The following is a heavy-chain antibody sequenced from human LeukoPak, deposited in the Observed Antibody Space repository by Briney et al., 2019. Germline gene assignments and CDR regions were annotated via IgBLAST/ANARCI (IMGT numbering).Heavy chain of an antibody. V-gene: IGHV3-23*01. CDR3: AKESFGSGIYSD. CDR1: GFTFTNYA. D-gene: IGHD1-26*01. CDR2: ISGSGGST. J-gene: IGHJ3*01. Sequence: GGSLRLSCAASGFTFTNYAMSWVRQARGKGLEWVSLISGSGGSTYYADSVKGRFTISRDNSKNTLYLQMNSLRAEDTAVYYCAKESFGSGIYSDWGQGTMVTVSS.